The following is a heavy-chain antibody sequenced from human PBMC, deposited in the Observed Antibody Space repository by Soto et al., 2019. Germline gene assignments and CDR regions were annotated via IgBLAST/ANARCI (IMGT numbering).Heavy chain of an antibody. Sequence: GGSLRLSCSASGFTFSSYAMHWVRQAPGKGLEYVSAISSNGGSTYYADSVKGRFTISRDNSKNTLYLQMSSLRAEDTAVYYCVKGPRGYYDSSGYPPYDAFDIWGQGTMVTVSS. CDR2: ISSNGGST. CDR1: GFTFSSYA. V-gene: IGHV3-64D*08. D-gene: IGHD3-22*01. CDR3: VKGPRGYYDSSGYPPYDAFDI. J-gene: IGHJ3*02.